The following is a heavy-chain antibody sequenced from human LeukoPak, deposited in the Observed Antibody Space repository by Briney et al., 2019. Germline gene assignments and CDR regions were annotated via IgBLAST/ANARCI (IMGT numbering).Heavy chain of an antibody. CDR2: IYNSGST. Sequence: SETLSLTCTVSGGSVSSGSYYWSWIRQPTGKGLEWIGYIYNSGSTKYNPSLKSRVIISVDTSKNQFSLKMSSVTAADTAVYYCARLVGATWERSLDYWGQGTLVTVSS. V-gene: IGHV4-61*01. J-gene: IGHJ4*02. D-gene: IGHD1-26*01. CDR3: ARLVGATWERSLDY. CDR1: GGSVSSGSYY.